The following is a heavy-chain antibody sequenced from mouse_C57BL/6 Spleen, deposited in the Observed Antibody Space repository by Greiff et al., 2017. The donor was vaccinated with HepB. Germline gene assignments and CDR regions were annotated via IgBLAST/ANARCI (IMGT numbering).Heavy chain of an antibody. CDR1: GYSITSGYY. V-gene: IGHV3-6*01. D-gene: IGHD2-4*01. Sequence: VQLKESGPGLVKPSQSLSLTCSVTGYSITSGYYWNWIRQFPGNKLEWMGYISYDGSNNYNPSLKNRISITRDTSKNQFFLKLNSVTTEDTATYYCAREDIYYDYDDYWGQGTTLTVSS. J-gene: IGHJ2*01. CDR2: ISYDGSN. CDR3: AREDIYYDYDDY.